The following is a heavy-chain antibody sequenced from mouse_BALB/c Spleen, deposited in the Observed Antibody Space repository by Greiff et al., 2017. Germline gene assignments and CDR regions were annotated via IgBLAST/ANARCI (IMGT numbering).Heavy chain of an antibody. D-gene: IGHD1-2*01. CDR1: GFTFSSYA. CDR3: ARAFTTATSWFAY. V-gene: IGHV5-9-4*01. Sequence: VQLKESGGGLVKPGGSLKLSCAASGFTFSSYAMSWVRQSPEKRLEWVAEISSGGSYTYYPDTVTGRFTISRDNAKNTLYLEMSSLRSEDTAMYYCARAFTTATSWFAYWGQGTLGTVSA. J-gene: IGHJ3*01. CDR2: ISSGGSYT.